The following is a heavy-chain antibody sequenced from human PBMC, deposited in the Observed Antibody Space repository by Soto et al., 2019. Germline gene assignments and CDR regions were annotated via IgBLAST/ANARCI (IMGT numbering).Heavy chain of an antibody. CDR2: ISGTGSNT. CDR1: GFTFSSYA. CDR3: AKDPEAEVGYGMDV. D-gene: IGHD6-13*01. J-gene: IGHJ6*02. V-gene: IGHV3-23*01. Sequence: EVQLLESGGGLVQPGGSLRLSCAASGFTFSSYALSWVRQPPGKGLEWVSGISGTGSNTYYADSVKGRFTISRDNSKKTLYLQMNSVRAEDTALYYCAKDPEAEVGYGMDVWGQGTTVTVSS.